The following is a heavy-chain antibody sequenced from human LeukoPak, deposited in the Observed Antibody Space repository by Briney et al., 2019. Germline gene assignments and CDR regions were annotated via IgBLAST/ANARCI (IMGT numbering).Heavy chain of an antibody. CDR1: GGSISSATFY. CDR2: IYTSGST. J-gene: IGHJ4*02. D-gene: IGHD6-6*01. CDR3: ARAREFSSSSGRAYYFDY. V-gene: IGHV4-61*02. Sequence: PSQTLSLTCTVPGGSISSATFYWSWIRQPAGKGLEWIGRIYTSGSTNYNPSLKSRVTMSLDTSKNQFSLKLSSVTAADTAVYYCARAREFSSSSGRAYYFDYWGQGTLVTVSS.